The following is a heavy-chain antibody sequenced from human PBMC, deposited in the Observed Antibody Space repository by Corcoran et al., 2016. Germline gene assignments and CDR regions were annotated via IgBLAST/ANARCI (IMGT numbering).Heavy chain of an antibody. CDR3: ARDWGTTTASGYCFYY. V-gene: IGHV3-33*01. CDR2: IWYDGSNK. CDR1: GFTFSNHG. Sequence: QVQLVESGGGVVQPGRSLRLSCAASGFTFSNHGMHWVRQAPGKGLEWVAIIWYDGSNKYYADSVKGRCTISRDNSKNTLWLQIDSLRTDDTAGYYCARDWGTTTASGYCFYYWGQGILVTVSS. J-gene: IGHJ4*02. D-gene: IGHD1-1*01.